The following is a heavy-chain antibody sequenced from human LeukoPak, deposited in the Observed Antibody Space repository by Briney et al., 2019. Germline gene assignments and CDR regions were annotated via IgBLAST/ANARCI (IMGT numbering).Heavy chain of an antibody. V-gene: IGHV3-48*03. D-gene: IGHD6-6*01. Sequence: GGSLRLSCAASGFTFRSYEMNWVRQAPGKGLEWVSYIDSGRGSSTNYADSVKGRFTISRDNAKNSLYLQMNSLRVEDTAVYYCARDLGPHSSSPNSGAFDIWGQGTMVTVSS. CDR1: GFTFRSYE. CDR2: IDSGRGSST. CDR3: ARDLGPHSSSPNSGAFDI. J-gene: IGHJ3*02.